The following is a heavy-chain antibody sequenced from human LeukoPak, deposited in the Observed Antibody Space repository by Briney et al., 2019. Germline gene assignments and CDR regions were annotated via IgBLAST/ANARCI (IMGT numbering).Heavy chain of an antibody. CDR2: ISGGGGST. Sequence: GGSLRLSCAASGFTFSSYAMSWVRQAPGKGLEWVSAISGGGGSTYYADSVKGRFTISRDNSKNTLYLQMNSLRAEDTAVYYCAKDSVLLWFGDPRPQYYFDYWGQGTLVTVSS. V-gene: IGHV3-23*01. CDR3: AKDSVLLWFGDPRPQYYFDY. J-gene: IGHJ4*02. D-gene: IGHD3-10*01. CDR1: GFTFSSYA.